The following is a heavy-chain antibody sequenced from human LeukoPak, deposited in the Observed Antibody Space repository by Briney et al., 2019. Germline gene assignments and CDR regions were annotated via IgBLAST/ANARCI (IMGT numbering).Heavy chain of an antibody. CDR2: ISSSSSTI. V-gene: IGHV3-48*02. J-gene: IGHJ4*02. Sequence: GGSLRLSCAASGFTFSSYSMNWVRQAPGKGLEWVSYISSSSSTIYYADSVKGRFTISRDNAKNSLYLQMDSLRDEDTAVYYCARDFGEYGYSYGYSSYWGQGTLVTVSS. D-gene: IGHD5-18*01. CDR3: ARDFGEYGYSYGYSSY. CDR1: GFTFSSYS.